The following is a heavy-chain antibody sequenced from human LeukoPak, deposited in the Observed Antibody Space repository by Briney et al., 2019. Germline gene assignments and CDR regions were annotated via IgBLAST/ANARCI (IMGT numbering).Heavy chain of an antibody. J-gene: IGHJ5*02. CDR1: GGSFSGYY. V-gene: IGHV4-34*01. D-gene: IGHD5-12*01. CDR2: INHSGST. Sequence: SETLSLTCAVYGGSFSGYYWSWIRQPAGKWLEWIGEINHSGSTNYNPSLKSRVTISVDTSKNQFSLKLSSVTAADTAVYYCARVPVGTTGYPEGSFDPWGQRTLVTVSS. CDR3: ARVPVGTTGYPEGSFDP.